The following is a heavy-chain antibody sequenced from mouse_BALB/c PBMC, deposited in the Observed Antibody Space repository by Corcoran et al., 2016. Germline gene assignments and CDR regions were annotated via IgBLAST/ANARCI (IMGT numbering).Heavy chain of an antibody. Sequence: EVQLQQSGPELVRPGALVKLSCKAPGFNIKDYYMHWVKQRTEQGLEWIGWIDPENGNTIYDPKFQGKASITADTSSNTAYLQRSSLTSEDTAVYYCARTRYYFDYWGQGTTLTVSS. CDR3: ARTRYYFDY. V-gene: IGHV14-1*02. CDR1: GFNIKDYY. CDR2: IDPENGNT. J-gene: IGHJ2*01.